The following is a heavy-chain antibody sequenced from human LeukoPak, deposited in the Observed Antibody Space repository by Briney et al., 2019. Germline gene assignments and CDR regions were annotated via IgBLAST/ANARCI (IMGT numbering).Heavy chain of an antibody. CDR2: IYSDGRT. Sequence: GGSLRLSCAASGFTVSNKYMTWVRQAPGKGLEWVSLIYSDGRTYYADSVKGRFTISRDNSKSTLYLRINSLRAEDTAVYYCAKDHLPGIVVADRDYWGQGTLATVSS. CDR3: AKDHLPGIVVADRDY. V-gene: IGHV3-53*01. CDR1: GFTVSNKY. J-gene: IGHJ4*02. D-gene: IGHD6-19*01.